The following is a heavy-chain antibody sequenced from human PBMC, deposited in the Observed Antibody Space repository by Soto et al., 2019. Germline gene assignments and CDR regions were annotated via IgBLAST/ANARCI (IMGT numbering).Heavy chain of an antibody. CDR3: ARGFGSWSDF. J-gene: IGHJ4*02. CDR2: ISASGTT. Sequence: WTWIRQPAGKGLEWIGRISASGTTTYNPSLKSRVTMSLDTSENLFSLEVRSVTAAGTAVYFCARGFGSWSDFWGQGTLVTVSS. V-gene: IGHV4-4*07. D-gene: IGHD6-13*01.